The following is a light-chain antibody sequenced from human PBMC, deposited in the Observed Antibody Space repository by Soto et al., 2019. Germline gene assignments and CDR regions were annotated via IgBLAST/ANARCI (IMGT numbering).Light chain of an antibody. J-gene: IGLJ3*02. CDR2: EVS. CDR3: SSYTNSNTWV. Sequence: QFVLTQPASVSGSPGQSITISCTGTSSDVGGYNYVSWYQQHPGKAPKLMIYEVSNRPSGVSNRFSGSKSGNTASLTISGLQAEDEADYYCSSYTNSNTWVFGGGTKLTVL. V-gene: IGLV2-14*01. CDR1: SSDVGGYNY.